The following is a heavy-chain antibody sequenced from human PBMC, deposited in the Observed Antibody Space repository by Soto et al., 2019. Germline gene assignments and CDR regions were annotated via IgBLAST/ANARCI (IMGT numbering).Heavy chain of an antibody. CDR3: ARGNHRWLQLWYFDL. D-gene: IGHD5-12*01. CDR2: ISPIFVTS. V-gene: IGHV1-69*12. Sequence: QVQLGQSGAEVKKPGSSLTVSCKASGGTFSSYTISRVRQAPGQGVDWMGGISPIFVTSNYAQKFHGRVTITADESTSAAYMELSSLRYENTAVDYCARGNHRWLQLWYFDLWGRGTLVTVSS. J-gene: IGHJ2*01. CDR1: GGTFSSYT.